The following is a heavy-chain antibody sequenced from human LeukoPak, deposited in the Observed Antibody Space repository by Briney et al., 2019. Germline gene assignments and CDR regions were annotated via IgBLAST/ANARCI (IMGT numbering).Heavy chain of an antibody. CDR1: GFTFSTYS. V-gene: IGHV3-48*02. CDR2: ISSSSSTM. D-gene: IGHD4-17*01. CDR3: ARERYYGDYPDY. Sequence: PGGSLRLSCAVSGFTFSTYSMNWVRQAPGKGLEWVSYISSSSSTMYYADSVKGRFTISRDNAKNSLYLQMNSLRDEDTAVYYCARERYYGDYPDYWGQGTLVTVSS. J-gene: IGHJ4*02.